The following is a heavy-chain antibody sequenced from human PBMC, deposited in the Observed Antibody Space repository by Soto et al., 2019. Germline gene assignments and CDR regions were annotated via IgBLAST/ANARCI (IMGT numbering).Heavy chain of an antibody. CDR1: GGTFSSYA. D-gene: IGHD3-9*01. Sequence: ASVKVSCKASGGTFSSYAISWVRQAPGQGLEWMGGIIPIFGTANYAQKFQGRVTITADESTSTAYMELSSLRSEDTAVYYCARGGGILTGYYTYYYYGMDVWGQGTRVTVSS. V-gene: IGHV1-69*13. J-gene: IGHJ6*02. CDR3: ARGGGILTGYYTYYYYGMDV. CDR2: IIPIFGTA.